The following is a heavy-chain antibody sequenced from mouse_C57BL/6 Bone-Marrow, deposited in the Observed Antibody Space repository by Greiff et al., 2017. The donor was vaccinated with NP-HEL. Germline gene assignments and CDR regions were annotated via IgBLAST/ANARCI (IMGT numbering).Heavy chain of an antibody. Sequence: EVQLQQSGAELVRPGASVKLSCTASGFNIKDYYMHWVKQRPEQGLEWIGRIDPEDGDTEYAPKFPGKATMTADTSSNTAYLQLSSLTSEDTAVYYCTTYYGSSYVSPYWYFDVWGTGTTVTVSS. D-gene: IGHD1-1*01. J-gene: IGHJ1*03. CDR2: IDPEDGDT. CDR1: GFNIKDYY. V-gene: IGHV14-1*01. CDR3: TTYYGSSYVSPYWYFDV.